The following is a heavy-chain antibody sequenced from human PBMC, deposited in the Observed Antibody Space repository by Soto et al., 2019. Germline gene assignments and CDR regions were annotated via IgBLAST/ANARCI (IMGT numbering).Heavy chain of an antibody. D-gene: IGHD2-8*01. CDR1: GFTFSSYS. CDR3: AREGGVLNWFDP. CDR2: ISSSSSTI. J-gene: IGHJ5*01. V-gene: IGHV3-48*01. Sequence: EVQLVESGGGLVQPGGSLRLSCAASGFTFSSYSMNWVRQAPGKGLEWVSYISSSSSTIYYADSVKGRFTISRDNAKKSLYLEMNSLRGEDSAVYYCAREGGVLNWFDPWGQGTLVTVSS.